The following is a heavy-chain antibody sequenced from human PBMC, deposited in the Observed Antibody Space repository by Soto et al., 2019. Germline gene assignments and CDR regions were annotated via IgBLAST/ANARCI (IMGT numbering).Heavy chain of an antibody. D-gene: IGHD4-4*01. Sequence: QVQLVQSGAEVKKPGSSVQVSCKSSGGTFSSYAISWVRQAPGQGLEWMGGTIPICGTANYAQKFQGRVTINADEYTSTAYMELRSLRSEDTAVYYCAREQDYSNYAPHGMDVWGQGTTVTVSS. CDR1: GGTFSSYA. CDR3: AREQDYSNYAPHGMDV. V-gene: IGHV1-69*01. J-gene: IGHJ6*02. CDR2: TIPICGTA.